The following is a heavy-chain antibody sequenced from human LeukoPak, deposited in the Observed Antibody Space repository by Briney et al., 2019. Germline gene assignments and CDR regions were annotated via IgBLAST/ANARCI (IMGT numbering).Heavy chain of an antibody. D-gene: IGHD1-26*01. V-gene: IGHV3-23*01. J-gene: IGHJ4*02. CDR2: IGAGGTFT. CDR3: TTDLGSYYY. CDR1: GFTLSSYA. Sequence: GGSLRLSCTASGFTLSSYAMNWARQAPGKGLEWVSGIGAGGTFTYYADSVKGRFTIFRDNSRNTLYLQMNSLKTEDTAVYYCTTDLGSYYYWGQGTLVTVSS.